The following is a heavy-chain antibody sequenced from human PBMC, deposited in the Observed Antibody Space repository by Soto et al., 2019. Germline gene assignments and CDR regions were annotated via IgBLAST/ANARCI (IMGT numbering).Heavy chain of an antibody. CDR3: AREAGRITMSVRGSYGMDV. J-gene: IGHJ6*02. V-gene: IGHV4-30-4*01. CDR1: GGSISSGDYY. D-gene: IGHD3-10*02. CDR2: IYYSGST. Sequence: SETLSLTCTVSGGSISSGDYYWSWIRQPPGKGLEWIGYIYYSGSTYYNPSLKSRVTISVDTSKNQFSLKLSSVTAADTAVYYCAREAGRITMSVRGSYGMDVWGQGTTVTVSS.